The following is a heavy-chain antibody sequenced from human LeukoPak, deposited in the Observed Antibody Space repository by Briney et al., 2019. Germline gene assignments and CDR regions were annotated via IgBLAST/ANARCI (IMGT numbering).Heavy chain of an antibody. Sequence: GGSLRLSCAASGFTFSSYAMSWVRQAPGKGLEWVSAISGSGGSTYYADSVKGRFTISRDNSKNTLYLQMNSLRAEDTAVYYCAKSVVPAAIDPDVFDIWGQGTMVTVSS. CDR1: GFTFSSYA. J-gene: IGHJ3*02. CDR3: AKSVVPAAIDPDVFDI. CDR2: ISGSGGST. V-gene: IGHV3-23*01. D-gene: IGHD2-2*01.